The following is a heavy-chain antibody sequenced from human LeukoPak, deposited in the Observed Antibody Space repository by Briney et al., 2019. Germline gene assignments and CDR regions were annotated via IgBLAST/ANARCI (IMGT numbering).Heavy chain of an antibody. CDR2: ISSSGGTI. J-gene: IGHJ1*01. D-gene: IGHD3-22*01. Sequence: GGSLRLPCAASGFTFSDYYMSWIRQAPGKGLEWISYISSSGGTIYYADSVKGRFTISRDNAKNSLYLQMNSLRAEDTAVYYCARDLGYYDGDDYYRGAEYFQHWGQGTLVTVSS. CDR3: ARDLGYYDGDDYYRGAEYFQH. V-gene: IGHV3-11*01. CDR1: GFTFSDYY.